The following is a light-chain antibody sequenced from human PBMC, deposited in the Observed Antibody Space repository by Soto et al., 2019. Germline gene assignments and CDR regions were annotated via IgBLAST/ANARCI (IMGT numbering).Light chain of an antibody. Sequence: QSALTQPRSVSGSPGQSVTISCTGTSSDVGGHNYVSWYQQHPDKAPKLIIYDVTKRPSGVPVRFSASKFGSTASLTISGLQAEDESDYYCCSYAGTYTWVFGGGTKVTVL. CDR3: CSYAGTYTWV. J-gene: IGLJ2*01. CDR1: SSDVGGHNY. V-gene: IGLV2-11*01. CDR2: DVT.